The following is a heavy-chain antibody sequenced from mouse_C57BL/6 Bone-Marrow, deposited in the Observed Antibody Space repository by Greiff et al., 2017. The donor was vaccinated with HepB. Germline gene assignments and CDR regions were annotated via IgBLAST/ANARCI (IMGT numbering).Heavy chain of an antibody. J-gene: IGHJ1*03. CDR3: ARFYSGYFDV. Sequence: EVQRVESGGGLVQPGGSLSLSCAASGFTFTDYYMSWVRQPPGKALEWLGFIRNKANGYTTEYSASVKGRFTISRDNSQSILYLQMNALRAEDSATYYCARFYSGYFDVWGTGTTVTVSS. D-gene: IGHD2-1*01. V-gene: IGHV7-3*01. CDR1: GFTFTDYY. CDR2: IRNKANGYTT.